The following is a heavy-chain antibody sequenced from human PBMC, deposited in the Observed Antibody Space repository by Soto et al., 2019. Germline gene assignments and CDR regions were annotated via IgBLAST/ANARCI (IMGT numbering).Heavy chain of an antibody. D-gene: IGHD3-3*01. V-gene: IGHV4-30-4*01. J-gene: IGHJ5*02. CDR3: ARGGYDFWSGPKKNWFDP. Sequence: QVQLQESGPGLVKPSQTLSLTCTVSGGSISSGDYYWSWIRQPPGKGLEWIGYIYYSGSTYYNPSLQSRVTISVDTSKNQFSLKLSSVTAADTAVYYCARGGYDFWSGPKKNWFDPWGQGTLVTVSS. CDR1: GGSISSGDYY. CDR2: IYYSGST.